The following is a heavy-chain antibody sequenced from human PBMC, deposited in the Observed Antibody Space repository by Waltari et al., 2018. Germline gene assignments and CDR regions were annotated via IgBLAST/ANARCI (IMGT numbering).Heavy chain of an antibody. CDR1: GFPFSSYA. CDR2: IYSGGST. J-gene: IGHJ3*02. CDR3: ANGYSSSPNAFDI. Sequence: EVQLLESGGGLVQPGGSLRLSCAASGFPFSSYAMSWVRQAPGKGLEWVSVIYSGGSTYYADSVKGRFTISRDNSKNTLYLQMNSLRAEDTAVYYCANGYSSSPNAFDIWGQGTMVTVSS. V-gene: IGHV3-23*03. D-gene: IGHD6-6*01.